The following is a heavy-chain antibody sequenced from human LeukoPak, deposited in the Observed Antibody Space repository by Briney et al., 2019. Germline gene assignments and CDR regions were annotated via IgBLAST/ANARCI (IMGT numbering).Heavy chain of an antibody. CDR2: ISGSGDST. V-gene: IGHV3-23*01. CDR3: AKGRSGVSSAAINY. D-gene: IGHD2-2*01. Sequence: PGGSLRLSCAASGFTFSSYAMSWVRQAQGKGLEWDSTISGSGDSTYYADSVKGRFTISRDNSKNTLHLQMNSLRAEDTAVYSCAKGRSGVSSAAINYWGQGNLVTVSS. J-gene: IGHJ4*02. CDR1: GFTFSSYA.